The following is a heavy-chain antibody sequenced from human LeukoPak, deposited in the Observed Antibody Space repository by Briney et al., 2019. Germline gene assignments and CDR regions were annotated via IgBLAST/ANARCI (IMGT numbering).Heavy chain of an antibody. D-gene: IGHD2-2*01. CDR1: GGSISSYY. J-gene: IGHJ6*02. Sequence: QSSETLSLTCTVSGGSISSYYWSWIRQPPGKGLEWIGYIYYSGSTNYNPSLKSRVTISVDTSKNQFSLKLSSVTAADTAVYYCAGYCSSTSCYYGMDVWGQGTTVTVSS. CDR2: IYYSGST. CDR3: AGYCSSTSCYYGMDV. V-gene: IGHV4-59*01.